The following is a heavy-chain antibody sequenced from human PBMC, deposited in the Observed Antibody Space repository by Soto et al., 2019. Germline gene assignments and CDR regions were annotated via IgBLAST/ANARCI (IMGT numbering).Heavy chain of an antibody. V-gene: IGHV1-8*01. CDR2: MNPNSGNT. J-gene: IGHJ3*02. CDR3: ARSYVLLWFGELHHGAFDI. CDR1: GYTFTSYD. Sequence: ASVKVSCKASGYTFTSYDINWVRQATGQGLEWMGWMNPNSGNTGYAQKFQGRVTMTRNNSISTAYMEMSSLRSEDTAVYYFARSYVLLWFGELHHGAFDIWG. D-gene: IGHD3-10*01.